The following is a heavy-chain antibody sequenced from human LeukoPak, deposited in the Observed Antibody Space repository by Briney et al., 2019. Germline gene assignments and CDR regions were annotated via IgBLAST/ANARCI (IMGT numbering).Heavy chain of an antibody. D-gene: IGHD2-2*03. CDR3: ARALGPYGYCSSTSCYGLDP. Sequence: GGSLRLSCAASGFIFTDYWMNWVRQAPGKGLEWVAMIKYDGIDKQYLDSVKGRFTISRDNAKNSVYLEMNSLRAEDTAVYYCARALGPYGYCSSTSCYGLDPWGQGTLVTVSS. V-gene: IGHV3-7*01. CDR1: GFIFTDYW. J-gene: IGHJ5*02. CDR2: IKYDGIDK.